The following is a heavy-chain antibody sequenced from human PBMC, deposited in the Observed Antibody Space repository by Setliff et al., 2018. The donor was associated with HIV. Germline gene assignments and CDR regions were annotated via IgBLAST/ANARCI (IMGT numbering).Heavy chain of an antibody. D-gene: IGHD3-22*01. CDR3: ARGGLYDSGGYYPRPAGRIDS. J-gene: IGHJ4*02. CDR1: GYSFTSYW. V-gene: IGHV5-51*01. CDR2: IYPGDSET. Sequence: PGESLKISCRVSGYSFTSYWIAWVRQMPGRGLEWMGNIYPGDSETRYSPSFVGQVTFSVDKSVNTAHLQRRSLKASDTAMYYCARGGLYDSGGYYPRPAGRIDSWGPGTLVTVSS.